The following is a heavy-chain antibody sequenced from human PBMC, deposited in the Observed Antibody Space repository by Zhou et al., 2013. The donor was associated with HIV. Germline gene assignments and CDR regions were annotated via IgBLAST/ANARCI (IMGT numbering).Heavy chain of an antibody. V-gene: IGHV4-4*09. J-gene: IGHJ6*02. CDR2: IYASGST. Sequence: QVQLQESGPGLVKPSETLSLTCTVSGGSISNYYWSWIRQPPGKGLEWIGYIYASGSTNYNPSLKSRVTISVDTSKNQFSLKLSSVTAADTAVYYCARGQQTLXCGNTSCYAHYAMDVWGQGTTVTISS. CDR3: ARGQQTLXCGNTSCYAHYAMDV. D-gene: IGHD2-2*01. CDR1: GGSISNYY.